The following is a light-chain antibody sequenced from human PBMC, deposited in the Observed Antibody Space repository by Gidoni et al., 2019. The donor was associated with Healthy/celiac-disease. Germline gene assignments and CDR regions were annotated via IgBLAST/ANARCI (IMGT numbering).Light chain of an antibody. V-gene: IGLV3-1*01. CDR3: QAWDSRTV. Sequence: SYELTQPPSVSVSPGQTASITCSGDKLGDKYACWYQQKPGQSPVLVIYQDSKRPSGIPERVSGSNSGNTATLTISGTQAMDEADYYCQAWDSRTVFGGGTKLTVL. CDR2: QDS. CDR1: KLGDKY. J-gene: IGLJ2*01.